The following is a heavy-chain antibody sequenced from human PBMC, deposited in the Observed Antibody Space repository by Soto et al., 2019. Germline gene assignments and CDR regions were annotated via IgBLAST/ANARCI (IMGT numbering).Heavy chain of an antibody. CDR3: AGDLRGNPGY. Sequence: QVQLVQSGAEVKKPGASVKVSCKASGYTFTSFGISWLRQAPGQGLEWMGWISAYNGNTDYAQKLQGRVTMTTDTSTSTASAERRSLRSDDTAVYYSAGDLRGNPGYWGQATLVTVSS. CDR2: ISAYNGNT. V-gene: IGHV1-18*01. J-gene: IGHJ4*02. D-gene: IGHD1-26*01. CDR1: GYTFTSFG.